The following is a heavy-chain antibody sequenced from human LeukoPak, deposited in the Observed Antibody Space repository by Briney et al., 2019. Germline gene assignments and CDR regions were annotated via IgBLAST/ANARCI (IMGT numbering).Heavy chain of an antibody. Sequence: TLSLTCAVSGGSISSGGYYWIWMRQHPGKGLEWVGYIYYSGSTYYNPSLKSRVTISVDTSKNQFSLKLSSVTAADTAVYYCARVGVVVPAAILVFDYWGQGTLVTVSS. J-gene: IGHJ4*02. CDR2: IYYSGST. D-gene: IGHD2-2*02. V-gene: IGHV4-31*11. CDR1: GGSISSGGYY. CDR3: ARVGVVVPAAILVFDY.